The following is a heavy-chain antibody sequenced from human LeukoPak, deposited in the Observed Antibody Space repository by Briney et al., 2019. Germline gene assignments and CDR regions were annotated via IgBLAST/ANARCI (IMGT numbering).Heavy chain of an antibody. CDR3: AKMGSPHYDFWSGYM. D-gene: IGHD3-3*01. V-gene: IGHV3-23*01. J-gene: IGHJ4*02. Sequence: GGSLRLSCSASGFTFSRCPMTWARQAPGKGLEWVSGISDSGDTTYYADSVKGRSTISRDNSKNTLYLQMNSLRAEDTAIYYCAKMGSPHYDFWSGYMWGQGTLVTVSS. CDR2: ISDSGDTT. CDR1: GFTFSRCP.